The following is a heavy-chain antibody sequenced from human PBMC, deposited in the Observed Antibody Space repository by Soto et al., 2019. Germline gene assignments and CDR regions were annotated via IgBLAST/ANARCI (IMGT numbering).Heavy chain of an antibody. CDR2: IYHSGST. Sequence: QVQLQESGPGLVKPSGTLSLTCAVSSGSISSSNWWSWVRQPPGKGLEWIGEIYHSGSTNYNPSLESRVTISVDMSQNQFSLKLSSVAAADTAVYYCARVTYYDFWSGYPPHAFDIWGQGTMVTVSS. CDR1: SGSISSSNW. CDR3: ARVTYYDFWSGYPPHAFDI. J-gene: IGHJ3*02. V-gene: IGHV4-4*02. D-gene: IGHD3-3*01.